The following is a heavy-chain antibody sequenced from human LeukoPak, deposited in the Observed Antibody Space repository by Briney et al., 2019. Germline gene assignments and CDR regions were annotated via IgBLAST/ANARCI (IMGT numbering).Heavy chain of an antibody. V-gene: IGHV3-64*01. D-gene: IGHD4-11*01. Sequence: ASVKVSCKASGGTFSSYAISWVRQAPGKGLEYVSAISSNGGSTYYANSVKGRFTISRDNSKNTLYLQMGSLRAEDMAVYYCARLTTVRDYWGQGTLVTISS. J-gene: IGHJ4*02. CDR3: ARLTTVRDY. CDR2: ISSNGGST. CDR1: GGTFSSYA.